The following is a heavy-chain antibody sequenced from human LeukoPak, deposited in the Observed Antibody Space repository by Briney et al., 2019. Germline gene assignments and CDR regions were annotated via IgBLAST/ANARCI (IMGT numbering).Heavy chain of an antibody. D-gene: IGHD3-22*01. J-gene: IGHJ4*02. CDR1: GFTLSTYS. CDR3: ARGSTYYDSSGQVPFDY. V-gene: IGHV3-48*01. Sequence: GGSLRLSCAASGFTLSTYSMNWVRQAPGKGLEWVSYISSSSSTIYYADSVKGRFTIPRDNAKNSLYLQMNSLRAEDTAVYYCARGSTYYDSSGQVPFDYWGQGTLVTVSS. CDR2: ISSSSSTI.